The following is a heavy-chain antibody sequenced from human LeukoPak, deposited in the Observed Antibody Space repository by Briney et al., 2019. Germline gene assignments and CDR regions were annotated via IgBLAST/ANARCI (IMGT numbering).Heavy chain of an antibody. J-gene: IGHJ4*02. Sequence: PGGSLRLSCAASGITVSSNYMSWVRQAPGKGLDWVSVIYSGGTTYYADSVKGRFTISRDSSKNTLYLQMNSLRAEDTAVYYCARRGDCSSTSWLFFDYWGQGTLVTVSS. V-gene: IGHV3-66*02. CDR1: GITVSSNY. CDR2: IYSGGTT. D-gene: IGHD2-2*01. CDR3: ARRGDCSSTSWLFFDY.